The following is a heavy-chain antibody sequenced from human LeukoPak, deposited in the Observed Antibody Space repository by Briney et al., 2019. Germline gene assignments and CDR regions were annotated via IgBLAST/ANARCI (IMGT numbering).Heavy chain of an antibody. CDR1: GFTFGSYA. CDR2: IFGSGGSA. V-gene: IGHV3-23*01. Sequence: GGSLRLSCAASGFTFGSYAMYWVRQAPGKGLEWVSGIFGSGGSAHYADPVKGRFTISRDNSKNTVYLQMDSLRAEDTAIYYCAKTTTGYSSGRYPAWPIDYWGQGTLVTVSS. D-gene: IGHD2-15*01. J-gene: IGHJ4*02. CDR3: AKTTTGYSSGRYPAWPIDY.